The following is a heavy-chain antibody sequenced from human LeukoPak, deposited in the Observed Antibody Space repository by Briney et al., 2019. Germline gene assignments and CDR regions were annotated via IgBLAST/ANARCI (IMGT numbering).Heavy chain of an antibody. CDR1: GGTFSSYA. V-gene: IGHV1-69*06. J-gene: IGHJ4*02. D-gene: IGHD5-18*01. CDR3: ARGPSRGYSYGSFDY. Sequence: ASVKVSCKASGGTFSSYAISWVRQAPGQGLEWMGGIIPIFGTANYAQKFQGRVTITADKSTSTAYMELSSLRSEDTAAYYCARGPSRGYSYGSFDYWGQGTLVTVSS. CDR2: IIPIFGTA.